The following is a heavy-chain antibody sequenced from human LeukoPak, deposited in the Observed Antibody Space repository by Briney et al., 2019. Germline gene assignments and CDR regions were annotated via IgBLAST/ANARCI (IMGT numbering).Heavy chain of an antibody. CDR2: IYYSGST. D-gene: IGHD4-17*01. Sequence: SETLSLTCTLSGGSISSSSYYWGWVRQPPGKGLEWIVCIYYSGSTYDNPSLKRGVTISVDTSKTQSSMKMSSATAADTAVYYCASRSTVTTFGYYFDYWGQGNLVTVSS. CDR1: GGSISSSSYY. J-gene: IGHJ4*02. V-gene: IGHV4-39*01. CDR3: ASRSTVTTFGYYFDY.